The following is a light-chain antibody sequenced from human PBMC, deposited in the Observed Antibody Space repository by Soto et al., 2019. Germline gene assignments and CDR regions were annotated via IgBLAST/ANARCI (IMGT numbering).Light chain of an antibody. CDR3: SSYTSSTTLVV. J-gene: IGLJ2*01. V-gene: IGLV2-14*03. Sequence: QPASVSGSPGQSITISCTGTSSDVGGYNYVSWYQQHPGKAPKLMIYDVSNRPSGVSNRFSGSKSGNTASLTISGLQAEDEADYYCSSYTSSTTLVVFGGGTKLTVL. CDR2: DVS. CDR1: SSDVGGYNY.